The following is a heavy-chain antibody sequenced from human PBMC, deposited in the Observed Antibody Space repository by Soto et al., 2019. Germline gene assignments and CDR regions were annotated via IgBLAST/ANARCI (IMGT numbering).Heavy chain of an antibody. V-gene: IGHV3-23*01. D-gene: IGHD3-3*01. CDR1: GFTFSTYA. CDR2: ISGSGGST. Sequence: GGSLRLSCAASGFTFSTYAMTWVRQAPGKGLKWVSGISGSGGSTYYADSVKGRFTISRDNSKNTLYLQMNSLRAEDTAVYYCAKRPLATVFGVAGNRFDPWGQGTLVTVSS. CDR3: AKRPLATVFGVAGNRFDP. J-gene: IGHJ5*02.